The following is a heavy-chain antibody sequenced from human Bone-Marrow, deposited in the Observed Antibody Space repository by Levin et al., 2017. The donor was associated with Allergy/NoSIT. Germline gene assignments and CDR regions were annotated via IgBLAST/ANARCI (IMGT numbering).Heavy chain of an antibody. D-gene: IGHD7-27*01. J-gene: IGHJ5*02. Sequence: RAGGSLRLSCIVSGGSIIGHHWNWIRQPAGKGLEWIGRISSIGSTNYNPSLESRVTMSVDTSKNQFSLRLRFVTAADTAVYYCARDPTGDGAEWFGPWGQGSLVTVSS. CDR2: ISSIGST. CDR1: GGSIIGHH. CDR3: ARDPTGDGAEWFGP. V-gene: IGHV4-4*07.